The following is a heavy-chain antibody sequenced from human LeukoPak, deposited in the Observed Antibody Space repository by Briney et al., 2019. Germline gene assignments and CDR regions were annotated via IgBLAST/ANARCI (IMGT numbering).Heavy chain of an antibody. CDR3: ARDVGRDGDY. CDR2: IYYSGST. CDR1: GDSISSYY. Sequence: PSETLSLTCTVSGDSISSYYWSWIRQPPGKGLEWIGYIYYSGSTNYNPSLKSRVTISVDTSKNQFSLKLSSVTAADTAVYYCARDVGRDGDYWGQGTLVTVSS. V-gene: IGHV4-59*01. D-gene: IGHD5-24*01. J-gene: IGHJ4*02.